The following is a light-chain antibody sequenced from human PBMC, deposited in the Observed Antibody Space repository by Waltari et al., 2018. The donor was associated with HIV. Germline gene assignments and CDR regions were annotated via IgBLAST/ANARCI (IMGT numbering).Light chain of an antibody. Sequence: QSALSQSASVSGSPGQSLTISCTGNSSNVGYYNLVSWYRQCAGNAPELIMFDVTKRPSGISHRFSGSKPGNTASLTISGLQAEDEGTYFCSSFTPTNKVVFGGGTKLTVL. CDR3: SSFTPTNKVV. J-gene: IGLJ2*01. CDR1: SSNVGYYNL. V-gene: IGLV2-23*02. CDR2: DVT.